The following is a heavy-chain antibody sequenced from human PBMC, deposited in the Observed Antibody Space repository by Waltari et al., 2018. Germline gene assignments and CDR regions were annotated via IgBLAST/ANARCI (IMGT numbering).Heavy chain of an antibody. Sequence: QVQLQQWGAGLLKPSETLSLTCAVYGGSFSGYYWSWIRQPPGKGLEWIGEINHSGSTNYTPSLKSRVTISVDTSKNQFSLKLSSVTAAYTAVYYCARGCLPRHYDFWSGYSNWFDPWGQGTLVTVSS. CDR2: INHSGST. CDR1: GGSFSGYY. V-gene: IGHV4-34*01. J-gene: IGHJ5*02. D-gene: IGHD3-3*01. CDR3: ARGCLPRHYDFWSGYSNWFDP.